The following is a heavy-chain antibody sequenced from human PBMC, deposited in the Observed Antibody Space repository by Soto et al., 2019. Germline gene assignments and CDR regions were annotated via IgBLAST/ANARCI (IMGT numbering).Heavy chain of an antibody. CDR3: ARLTKGYDSSGYYLNYYYYYGMDV. J-gene: IGHJ6*02. V-gene: IGHV4-30-4*01. CDR1: GGSISSGDYY. CDR2: IYYSGST. Sequence: MPSETLSLTCTVSGGSISSGDYYWSWIRQPPGKGLEWIGYIYYSGSTYYNPSLKSRVTISVDTSKNQFSLKLSSVTAADTAVYYCARLTKGYDSSGYYLNYYYYYGMDVWGQGTTVTVSS. D-gene: IGHD3-22*01.